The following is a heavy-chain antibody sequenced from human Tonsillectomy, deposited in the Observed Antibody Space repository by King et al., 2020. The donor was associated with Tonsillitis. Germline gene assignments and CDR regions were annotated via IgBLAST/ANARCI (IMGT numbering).Heavy chain of an antibody. J-gene: IGHJ4*02. CDR3: ARDFNYYDSSGYLYYFDY. V-gene: IGHV1-18*04. D-gene: IGHD3-22*01. CDR2: ISVYNGNT. CDR1: GYTFTSYG. Sequence: VQLVESGAEVKKPGASVKVSCTASGYTFTSYGISWVRQAPGQGLEWMGWISVYNGNTNYAQKFQSRVTMTSDTSTSTAYMELRSLRSDDTAVYYCARDFNYYDSSGYLYYFDYWGQGTLVTVSS.